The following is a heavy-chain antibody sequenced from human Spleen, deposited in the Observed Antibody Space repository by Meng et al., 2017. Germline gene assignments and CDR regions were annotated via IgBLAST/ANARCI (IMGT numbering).Heavy chain of an antibody. D-gene: IGHD4-17*01. CDR3: ARVYGDYVLDY. CDR2: INPNSGAT. CDR1: GYTFSDYY. V-gene: IGHV1-2*06. Sequence: QVQRVQSGDEVKKPGASVKVSCKASGYTFSDYYIHWVRQAPGQGLEWMGRINPNSGATNYAQKFQGRVTMTRDTSISTGYMELSRLRPDDTAVYYCARVYGDYVLDYWGQGTLVTVSS. J-gene: IGHJ4*02.